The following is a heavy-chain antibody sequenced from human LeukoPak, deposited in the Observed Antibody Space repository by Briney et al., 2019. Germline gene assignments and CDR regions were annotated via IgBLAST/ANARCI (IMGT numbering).Heavy chain of an antibody. CDR3: ARDYYGCNSGVISWHFDL. CDR2: IKGDGSEK. CDR1: GFTFSSHW. D-gene: IGHD4-23*01. V-gene: IGHV3-7*01. Sequence: GGSLRLSCAASGFTFSSHWMSWVRHTPGKGMEWLANIKGDGSEKFYVDSVKGRFTISRDNAKNSLYLQMNSLRAEDTAVYYCARDYYGCNSGVISWHFDLWGRGTLVSVSS. J-gene: IGHJ2*01.